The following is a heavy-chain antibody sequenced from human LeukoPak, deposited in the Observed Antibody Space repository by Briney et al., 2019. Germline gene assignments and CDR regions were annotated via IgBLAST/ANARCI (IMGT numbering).Heavy chain of an antibody. CDR3: ASEYKYVSSGANAFDI. CDR2: IHPNTGGT. D-gene: IGHD3-22*01. V-gene: IGHV1-2*02. CDR1: GYTFTGHY. J-gene: IGHJ3*02. Sequence: ASVKVSCKASGYTFTGHYIHWVRQAPGQGLEWMGWIHPNTGGTKYAQKFQGRVTMTRDTSSSTAYMELSSLRSADTAVYYCASEYKYVSSGANAFDIWGQGTMATVSS.